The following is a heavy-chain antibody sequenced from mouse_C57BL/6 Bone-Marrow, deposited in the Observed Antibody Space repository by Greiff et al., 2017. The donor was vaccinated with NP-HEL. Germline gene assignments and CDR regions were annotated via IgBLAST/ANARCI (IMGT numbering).Heavy chain of an antibody. CDR1: GYTFTSYW. J-gene: IGHJ2*01. V-gene: IGHV1-59*01. D-gene: IGHD3-1*01. Sequence: QVQLKQPGAELVRPGTSVKLSCKASGYTFTSYWMHWVKQRPGQGLEWIGVIDPSDSYTNYNQKFKGKATLTVDTSSSTAYMQLSSLTSEDSAVYYCARSGALDYWGQGTTLTVSS. CDR2: IDPSDSYT. CDR3: ARSGALDY.